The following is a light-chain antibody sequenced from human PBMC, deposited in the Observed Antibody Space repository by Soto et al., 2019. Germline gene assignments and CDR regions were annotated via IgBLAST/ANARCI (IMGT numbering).Light chain of an antibody. V-gene: IGLV2-14*01. Sequence: QSVLTQPASVSGSPGQSITIACTGTISDVGGHNYVSWYQQHPGKAPKLMIYEDTNRPSGVSTRFSGSKSGNTASLTISGLQAEDEAAYYCSSFTRSSSVVFGGGTKLTVL. J-gene: IGLJ3*02. CDR3: SSFTRSSSVV. CDR2: EDT. CDR1: ISDVGGHNY.